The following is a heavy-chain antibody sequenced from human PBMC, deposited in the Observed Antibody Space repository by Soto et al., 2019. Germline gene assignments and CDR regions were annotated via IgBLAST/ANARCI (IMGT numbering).Heavy chain of an antibody. Sequence: EVQLVESGGGLVQPGGSLRLSCAASGFTFSSYAMHWVRQAPGKGLEYVSAISNNGDTTYYANSVKGRFAISRDNSKNTLYLQMGSLTAEDRAVYYCARGPGVSAAEHYFYGKDVWGQGTTVTVSS. D-gene: IGHD6-25*01. CDR1: GFTFSSYA. V-gene: IGHV3-64*01. J-gene: IGHJ6*02. CDR2: ISNNGDTT. CDR3: ARGPGVSAAEHYFYGKDV.